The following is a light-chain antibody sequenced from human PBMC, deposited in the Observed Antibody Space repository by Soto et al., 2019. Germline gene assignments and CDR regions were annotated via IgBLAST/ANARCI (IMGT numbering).Light chain of an antibody. V-gene: IGKV3-11*01. Sequence: EIVLTKSPATLSLSPGERSTLSCISFQIVSSYLAWYQQKPGQAPRLLIYDASNRATGIPARFRGSESGTDFTLTISSLEPEDFAVYYCQQRSNWPPSLTFGQGTRLEIK. J-gene: IGKJ5*01. CDR3: QQRSNWPPSLT. CDR1: QIVSSY. CDR2: DAS.